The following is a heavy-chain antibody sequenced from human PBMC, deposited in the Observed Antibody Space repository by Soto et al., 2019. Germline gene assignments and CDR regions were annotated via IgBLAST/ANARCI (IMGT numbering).Heavy chain of an antibody. J-gene: IGHJ4*02. D-gene: IGHD3-22*01. CDR1: GFSLGRYA. CDR3: AKDYYYDSTGLFFDS. V-gene: IGHV3-23*01. Sequence: PGGSLRLSCEASGFSLGRYAMSWVRQAPGKGLEWISVIGASGSSVSYADSVKGRFTISKDNSENTLFLQVNSLRVEDTAVYYCAKDYYYDSTGLFFDSWGQGTLVTVSS. CDR2: IGASGSSV.